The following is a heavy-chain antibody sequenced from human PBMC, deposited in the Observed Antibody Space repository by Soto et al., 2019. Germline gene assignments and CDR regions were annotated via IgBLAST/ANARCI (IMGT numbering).Heavy chain of an antibody. CDR2: ISGSGGST. Sequence: EVQLLESGGGLVQPGGSLRLSCAASGFTFSSYAMSWVRQAPGKGLEWVSVISGSGGSTYYADSVKGRFTISRDNSKNTLSLQMPSLRAEDTAVYYCARRTSGWYLDYWGQGTLVTVSS. D-gene: IGHD6-19*01. CDR3: ARRTSGWYLDY. V-gene: IGHV3-23*01. CDR1: GFTFSSYA. J-gene: IGHJ4*02.